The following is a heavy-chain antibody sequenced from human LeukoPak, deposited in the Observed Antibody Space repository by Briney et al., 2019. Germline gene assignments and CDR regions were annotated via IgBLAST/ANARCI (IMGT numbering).Heavy chain of an antibody. Sequence: SETLSLTCAVHGASFRGYSWSWVRQPPGKGLEWIGEVNRVGNTIYNPSLKSRVTISIDTSTTQFSLRLSSVTVADTAVYFCARERVVSDYNWFDPWGQGTLVTVSS. V-gene: IGHV4-34*01. J-gene: IGHJ5*02. CDR3: ARERVVSDYNWFDP. D-gene: IGHD6-25*01. CDR2: VNRVGNT. CDR1: GASFRGYS.